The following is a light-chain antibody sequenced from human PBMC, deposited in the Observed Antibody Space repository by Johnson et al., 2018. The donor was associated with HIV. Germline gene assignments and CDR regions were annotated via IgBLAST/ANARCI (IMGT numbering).Light chain of an antibody. Sequence: QPVLTQPPSVSAAPGQKVTISCSGSSSNIGNNYVSWYQQLPGTAPKLLIYRNNQRPSGVPDRFSGSKSGTSASLAISGLQAEDEADYYCATWDDSLNGPYVFGTGTKVTVL. CDR3: ATWDDSLNGPYV. CDR2: RNN. V-gene: IGLV1-44*01. J-gene: IGLJ1*01. CDR1: SSNIGNNY.